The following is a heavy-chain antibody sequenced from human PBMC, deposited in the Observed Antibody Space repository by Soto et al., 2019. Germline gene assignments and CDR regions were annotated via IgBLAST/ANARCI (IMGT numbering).Heavy chain of an antibody. CDR3: GRDITSNANCIDP. D-gene: IGHD2-2*01. Sequence: QVQLQESGPGLVKPSQTLSLTCSVSGDYIHVGGYYWTWIRQRPGKGLEWMGYIYYTGKTYYNPSLERRLTMSVDRSKTQFALRLTSVTAADTAVYFCGRDITSNANCIDPWGQGTLVTVSS. V-gene: IGHV4-30-4*01. CDR1: GDYIHVGGYY. CDR2: IYYTGKT. J-gene: IGHJ5*02.